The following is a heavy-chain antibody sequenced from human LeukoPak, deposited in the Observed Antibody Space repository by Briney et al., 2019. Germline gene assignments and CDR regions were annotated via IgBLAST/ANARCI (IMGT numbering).Heavy chain of an antibody. CDR2: IYYSGST. CDR3: ARGESGWAYYYYYYMDV. CDR1: GGSISSYY. J-gene: IGHJ6*03. D-gene: IGHD6-19*01. Sequence: PSETLSLTCTVSGGSISSYYWSWIRQPPGKGQEWIGYIYYSGSTNYNPSLKSRVTISVDTSKNQFSLKLSSVTAADTAVYYCARGESGWAYYYYYYMDVWGKGTTVTVSS. V-gene: IGHV4-59*01.